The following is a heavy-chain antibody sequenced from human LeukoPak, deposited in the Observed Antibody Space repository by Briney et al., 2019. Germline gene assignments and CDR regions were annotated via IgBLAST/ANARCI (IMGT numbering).Heavy chain of an antibody. D-gene: IGHD2-2*01. CDR3: ARLVVVRGPMEYYYYYMDV. J-gene: IGHJ6*03. CDR1: GESISSHY. Sequence: SETLSLTCNVSGESISSHYWSWTRQSPGKGLEWIGYITNSGTTKFNPSLKSRVTISRDTSKNQISLRLSSVTAADTAVFFCARLVVVRGPMEYYYYYMDVWGRGTTVIVSS. V-gene: IGHV4-59*11. CDR2: ITNSGTT.